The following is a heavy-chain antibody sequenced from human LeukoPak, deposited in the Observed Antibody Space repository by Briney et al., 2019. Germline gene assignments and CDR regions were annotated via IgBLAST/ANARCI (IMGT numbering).Heavy chain of an antibody. CDR2: INAGNGNT. V-gene: IGHV1-3*01. CDR3: ARGRWSATTASYYLDF. D-gene: IGHD5-24*01. Sequence: ASVKVSCKASEYTFTDYAINWVRQAPGQRLEWMGWINAGNGNTRYSQRFQGRVTITRDTSASTAYMEMSSLTSEDTAVYYCARGRWSATTASYYLDFWGQGTLVTVSS. CDR1: EYTFTDYA. J-gene: IGHJ4*02.